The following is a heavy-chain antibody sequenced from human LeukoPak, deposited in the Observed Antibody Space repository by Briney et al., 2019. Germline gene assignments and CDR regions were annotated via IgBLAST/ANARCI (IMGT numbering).Heavy chain of an antibody. D-gene: IGHD3-10*01. V-gene: IGHV1-2*02. J-gene: IGHJ5*02. CDR3: ARSKLPSAWFDP. Sequence: ASVKVSCKASGYTFTGYYMHWVRQAPGQGLEWMGWINPNSGGTNYAQKFQGRVTMTRDTSISTAYMELSRLRSDDTAVYYRARSKLPSAWFDPWGQGTLVTVSS. CDR2: INPNSGGT. CDR1: GYTFTGYY.